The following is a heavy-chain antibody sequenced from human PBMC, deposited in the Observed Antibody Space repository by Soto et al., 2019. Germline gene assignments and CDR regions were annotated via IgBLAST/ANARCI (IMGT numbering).Heavy chain of an antibody. Sequence: PGGSLRLSCAASGFTSSSYGMHWVRQAPGKGLEWVAVISYDGNNRYYGDSVKGRFTISRDNSKNTVYLQMNSLRVEDTAVYYCASTWSGYYYFDSWGQGTLVTVSS. CDR1: GFTSSSYG. CDR3: ASTWSGYYYFDS. V-gene: IGHV3-30*03. CDR2: ISYDGNNR. J-gene: IGHJ4*02. D-gene: IGHD3-3*01.